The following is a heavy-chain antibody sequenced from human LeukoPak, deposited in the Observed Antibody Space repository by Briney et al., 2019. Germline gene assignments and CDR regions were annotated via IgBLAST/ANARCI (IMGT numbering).Heavy chain of an antibody. V-gene: IGHV3-30*04. D-gene: IGHD1-26*01. J-gene: IGHJ4*02. CDR1: GFTFSSYA. Sequence: GGSLRLSCAASGFTFSSYAMHWVRQAPGKGLEWVAVISYDGSNKYYADSVKGRFTISRDNSKNTLYLQMNSLRAEDTAVYYCARVPPPPTYRSPLDYWGQGTLVTVSS. CDR2: ISYDGSNK. CDR3: ARVPPPPTYRSPLDY.